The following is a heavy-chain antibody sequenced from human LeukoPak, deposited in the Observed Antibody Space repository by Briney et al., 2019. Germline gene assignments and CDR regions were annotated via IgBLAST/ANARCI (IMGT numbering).Heavy chain of an antibody. D-gene: IGHD6-13*01. Sequence: ASVKVSCKASGHTFTSYGMHWVRQAPGQRLEWMGWINAGNGNTKYSQKFQGRVTISRDTSASTAYMELSSLRSEDTAVYYCAREDRIAALDYWGQGTLVTVSS. J-gene: IGHJ4*02. V-gene: IGHV1-3*01. CDR2: INAGNGNT. CDR3: AREDRIAALDY. CDR1: GHTFTSYG.